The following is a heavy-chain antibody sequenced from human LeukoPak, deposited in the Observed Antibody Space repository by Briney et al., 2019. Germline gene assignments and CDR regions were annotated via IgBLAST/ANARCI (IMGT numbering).Heavy chain of an antibody. D-gene: IGHD3-16*01. J-gene: IGHJ4*02. CDR1: GFTFSDYW. V-gene: IGHV3-7*01. CDR3: ARKVGDY. Sequence: PGGSLRLSCAASGFTFSDYWMSWVRQAPGQGLEWVANINQDASVSRYIDSVKGRFTISRDNAKNPLFLQMNRLRAEDTALYYCARKVGDYWGQGTLVTVSS. CDR2: INQDASVS.